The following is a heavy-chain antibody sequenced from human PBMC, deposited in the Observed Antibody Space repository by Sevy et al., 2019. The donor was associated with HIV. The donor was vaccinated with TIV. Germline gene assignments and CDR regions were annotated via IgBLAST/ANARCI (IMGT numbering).Heavy chain of an antibody. D-gene: IGHD6-6*01. CDR3: ARDSTARPRVLDY. V-gene: IGHV4-59*01. CDR1: GGSISSYF. Sequence: SETLSLTCSVSGGSISSYFWTWVRQSPGKGLEWIGNIYFTGNTDYSPSLKSRVTLSLDTSKSQFSLTLKSVTAADSAIYFCARDSTARPRVLDYWGQGTLVTVSS. CDR2: IYFTGNT. J-gene: IGHJ4*02.